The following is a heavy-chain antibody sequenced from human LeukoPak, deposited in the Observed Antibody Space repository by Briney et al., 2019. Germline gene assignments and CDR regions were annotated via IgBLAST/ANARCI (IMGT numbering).Heavy chain of an antibody. J-gene: IGHJ4*02. Sequence: GGSLRLSCAASGFIFSFYCMHWVRQAPGKGPMWVSRICPDGTGISYADSVKARFTTSRDNAKNTVYLQMNSLRAEDTAVYYCVRSSGFPDYWGQGTPVTVSS. CDR2: ICPDGTGI. D-gene: IGHD3-22*01. CDR3: VRSSGFPDY. CDR1: GFIFSFYC. V-gene: IGHV3-74*01.